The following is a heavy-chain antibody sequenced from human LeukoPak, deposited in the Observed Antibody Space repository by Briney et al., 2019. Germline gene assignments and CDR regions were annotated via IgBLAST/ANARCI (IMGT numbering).Heavy chain of an antibody. Sequence: GGSLRLSCAASGFTFSSYAMSWVRQAPGKGLEWVSAISGSGGSTYYADSVKGRFTISRDNSKNTLYLQMNSLRAEDTAIYYCAKDPSITGTTPPSYYYNYMDVWGKGTTVTVSS. J-gene: IGHJ6*03. V-gene: IGHV3-23*01. CDR2: ISGSGGST. CDR1: GFTFSSYA. CDR3: AKDPSITGTTPPSYYYNYMDV. D-gene: IGHD1-7*01.